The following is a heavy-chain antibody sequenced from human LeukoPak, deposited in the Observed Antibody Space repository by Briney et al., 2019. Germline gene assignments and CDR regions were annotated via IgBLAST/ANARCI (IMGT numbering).Heavy chain of an antibody. Sequence: GGSLRLSCAASGFTFSSYAMSWVRQAPGKGLEWVSRIKGDEMTTNYADSVEGRFTISRDNAKNTVYLEINSLRAEDTAVYYCARGGLFAYYFDYWGQGTLVTVSS. CDR3: ARGGLFAYYFDY. V-gene: IGHV3-74*01. J-gene: IGHJ4*02. CDR1: GFTFSSYA. D-gene: IGHD3-10*02. CDR2: IKGDEMTT.